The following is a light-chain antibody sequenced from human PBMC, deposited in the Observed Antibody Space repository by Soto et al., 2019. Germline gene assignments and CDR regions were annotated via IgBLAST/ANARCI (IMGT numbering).Light chain of an antibody. CDR2: GAS. J-gene: IGKJ1*01. Sequence: DIVLTQSPGTLSLSPGERATLSCRASQSDSSNYLAWYQQKPGQAPRLLIHGASTRATGVPDRFSGSGSGTDFTLTISRLEPEDFAVYHCQQYGSLSWTFGQGTKVEIK. CDR3: QQYGSLSWT. CDR1: QSDSSNY. V-gene: IGKV3-20*01.